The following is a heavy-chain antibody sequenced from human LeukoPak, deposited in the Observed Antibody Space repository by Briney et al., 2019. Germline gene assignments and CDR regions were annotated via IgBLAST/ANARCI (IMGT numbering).Heavy chain of an antibody. J-gene: IGHJ4*02. CDR3: AISDPRAYYFDY. V-gene: IGHV3-23*01. CDR1: GFTFSSYN. Sequence: GGSLRLSCAASGFTFSSYNLNWVRQAPGKGLEWVSAISGSGGSTYYADSVKGRFTISRDNSKNTLYLQMNSLRAEDTAVYYCAISDPRAYYFDYWGQGTLVTVSS. CDR2: ISGSGGST.